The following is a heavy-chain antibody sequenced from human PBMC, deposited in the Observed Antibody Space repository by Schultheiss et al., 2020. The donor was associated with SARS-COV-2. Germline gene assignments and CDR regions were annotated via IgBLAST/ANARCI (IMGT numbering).Heavy chain of an antibody. CDR3: ARGVVVVAATHYYYYGMDV. CDR1: GYTFTGYY. D-gene: IGHD2-15*01. J-gene: IGHJ6*02. Sequence: ASVKVSCKASGYTFTGYYMHWVRQAPGQGLEWMGWINPNSGNTGYAQKFQGRVTMTRNTSISTAYMELSSLRSEDTAVYYCARGVVVVAATHYYYYGMDVWGQGTTVTVSS. V-gene: IGHV1-8*02. CDR2: INPNSGNT.